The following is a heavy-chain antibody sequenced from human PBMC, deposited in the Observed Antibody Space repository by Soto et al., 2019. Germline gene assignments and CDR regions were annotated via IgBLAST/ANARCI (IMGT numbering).Heavy chain of an antibody. CDR2: IYSGGTT. CDR1: GFTVSSNY. V-gene: IGHV3-66*01. D-gene: IGHD3-16*01. Sequence: GGSLRLSCTASGFTVSSNYMSWVRQAPGKGLEWVSVIYSGGTTYYADSVKGRFTISRDNSKNTLYLQMNSLRAEDTAVYYCARGGFASAAYSYYFMDAWGHAPPITVS. CDR3: ARGGFASAAYSYYFMDA. J-gene: IGHJ6*01.